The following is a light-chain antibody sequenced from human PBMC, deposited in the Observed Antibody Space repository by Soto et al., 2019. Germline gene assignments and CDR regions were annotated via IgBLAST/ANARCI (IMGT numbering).Light chain of an antibody. J-gene: IGKJ1*01. CDR3: QQYYSYPPT. Sequence: AIRMTHSPSALSATTKDRVTITCRASQGISSYLAWYQQKPGKAPKLLIYAASTLQSGVPSRFSGSGSGTDFTLTISCLQSEDFATYYCQQYYSYPPTFGQGAKVDIK. V-gene: IGKV1-8*01. CDR1: QGISSY. CDR2: AAS.